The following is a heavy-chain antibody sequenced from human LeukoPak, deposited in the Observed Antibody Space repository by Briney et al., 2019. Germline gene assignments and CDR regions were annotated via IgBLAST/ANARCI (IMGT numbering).Heavy chain of an antibody. D-gene: IGHD1/OR15-1a*01. CDR2: ISSFSNFR. Sequence: GGSLRLSCAASGLTFSDYYMSWIRQAPGKGLEWVSHISSFSNFRSYADSVKGRFTISRDNAKNSLYLQVNSLRAEDTAVYYCAKPKTTAVGNYWGQGTLVTVSS. V-gene: IGHV3-11*03. CDR1: GLTFSDYY. CDR3: AKPKTTAVGNY. J-gene: IGHJ4*02.